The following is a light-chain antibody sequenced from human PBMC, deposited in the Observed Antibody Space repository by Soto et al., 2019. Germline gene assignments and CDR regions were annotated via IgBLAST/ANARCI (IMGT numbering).Light chain of an antibody. V-gene: IGLV1-47*01. J-gene: IGLJ3*02. CDR1: SSNIGSNC. CDR2: RNN. CDR3: AAWDDSLSGWL. Sequence: QSVLTQPPSASGTPGQRVTISCSGSSSNIGSNCVYWYQQLPGTAPKLLIYRNNQRPSGVPDRFSGSKSGTSASLAISGLRFEDEADYYCAAWDDSLSGWLFGGGTKLTVL.